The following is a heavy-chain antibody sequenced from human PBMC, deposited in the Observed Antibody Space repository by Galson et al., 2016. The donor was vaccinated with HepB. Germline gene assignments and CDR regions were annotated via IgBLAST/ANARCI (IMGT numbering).Heavy chain of an antibody. D-gene: IGHD1-26*01. CDR1: GFTFSGYW. Sequence: SLRLSCAASGFTFSGYWMTWVRQAPGKGLEWVANIKEDGSETDYVDSVKGRFTVSRDNSKDTLYLQMSSLRVEDTAVYFCVQDTAWVNAHWGQGTLVTVSS. CDR3: VQDTAWVNAH. J-gene: IGHJ4*02. V-gene: IGHV3-7*01. CDR2: IKEDGSET.